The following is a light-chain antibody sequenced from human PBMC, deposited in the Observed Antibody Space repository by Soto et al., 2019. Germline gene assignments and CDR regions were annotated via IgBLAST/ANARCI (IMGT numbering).Light chain of an antibody. CDR3: MQALQTPRT. CDR1: QSLLHSNGYNY. Sequence: DIVMTQSPLSLPVTPGEPASISCRSSQSLLHSNGYNYLDWYLQRPGQPPQLLIYLGSYRASRVPDRFSGSGSGTDFTLKISRVEAEDVGVYYCMQALQTPRTFGQGTKVEIK. V-gene: IGKV2-28*01. CDR2: LGS. J-gene: IGKJ1*01.